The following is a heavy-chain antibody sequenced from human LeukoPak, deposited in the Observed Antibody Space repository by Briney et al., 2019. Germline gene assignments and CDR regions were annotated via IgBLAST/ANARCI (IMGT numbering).Heavy chain of an antibody. Sequence: GVSLTLSCAASGFLFSIYSMNWVRKAPGKGLEWVSFISTSSSYIYYADSVKGRFTISRDKAKNSLYLQMNSLREEDTAVYYCARASSSWYYFDYWGEGTLVTVS. V-gene: IGHV3-21*01. J-gene: IGHJ4*02. CDR3: ARASSSWYYFDY. CDR2: ISTSSSYI. D-gene: IGHD6-13*01. CDR1: GFLFSIYS.